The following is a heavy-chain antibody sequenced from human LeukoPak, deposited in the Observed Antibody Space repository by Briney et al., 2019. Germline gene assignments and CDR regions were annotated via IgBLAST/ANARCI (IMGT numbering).Heavy chain of an antibody. D-gene: IGHD2-15*01. Sequence: ASVKVSCKVSGYTLTELSMHWVRQAPGKGLEWMGGFDPEDGETIYAQKLQGRVTMTTDTSTSTAYMELRSLRSDDTAVYYCARLGASLGYCSGSSCYDDYWGQGTLVTVSS. CDR3: ARLGASLGYCSGSSCYDDY. V-gene: IGHV1-24*01. J-gene: IGHJ4*02. CDR2: FDPEDGET. CDR1: GYTLTELS.